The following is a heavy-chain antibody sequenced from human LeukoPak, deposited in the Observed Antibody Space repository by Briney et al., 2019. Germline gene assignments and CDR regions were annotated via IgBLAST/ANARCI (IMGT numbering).Heavy chain of an antibody. CDR3: GKTTTGYSSGRNPAWPVDY. D-gene: IGHD6-19*01. CDR1: GFTFYDYA. J-gene: IGHJ4*02. Sequence: GRSLRLSCAASGFTFYDYAMYWVRQAPGKGLEWVSGIFGSGGSAHYADSVKGRFTIPRDNSQNTVYLQMNSLRAEDTAVYYCGKTTTGYSSGRNPAWPVDYWGQGTLVTVSS. V-gene: IGHV3-23*01. CDR2: IFGSGGSA.